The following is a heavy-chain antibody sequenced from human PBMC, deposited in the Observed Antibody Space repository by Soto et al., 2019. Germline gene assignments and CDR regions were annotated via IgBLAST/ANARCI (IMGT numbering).Heavy chain of an antibody. Sequence: PGESLKISCKGSGYSFTSYWIGWVRQMPGKVLEWMGIIYPGDSDTRYSPSFQGQVTISADKSISTAYLQWSSLKASDTAMYYCARAHTVTGYYYYYYGMDVWGQGXTVTVYS. J-gene: IGHJ6*02. CDR3: ARAHTVTGYYYYYYGMDV. V-gene: IGHV5-51*01. CDR2: IYPGDSDT. D-gene: IGHD4-4*01. CDR1: GYSFTSYW.